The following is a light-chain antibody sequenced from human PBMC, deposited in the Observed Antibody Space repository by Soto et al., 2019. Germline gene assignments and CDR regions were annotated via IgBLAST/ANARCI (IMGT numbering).Light chain of an antibody. V-gene: IGLV2-8*01. CDR2: EVT. CDR1: SGDIDNYNY. Sequence: QSVLTQPPSASGSPGQSVTISCTGTSGDIDNYNYVSWYLQHPGKAPNLLIFEVTKRPSGVPDRFSGSKSGDTAFLTVSGLQADDEADYYCSSYVGSNNFVFGTGTKVTVL. J-gene: IGLJ1*01. CDR3: SSYVGSNNFV.